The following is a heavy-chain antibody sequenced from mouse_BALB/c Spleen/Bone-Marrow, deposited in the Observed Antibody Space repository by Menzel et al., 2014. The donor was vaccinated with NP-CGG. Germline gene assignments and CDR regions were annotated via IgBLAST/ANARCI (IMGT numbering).Heavy chain of an antibody. Sequence: EVLLQESGTVLARPGASVKMSCKASVYSFTSYWMHWVKQRPGQGLEWIGAVYPGNSDTTYNQKFKGRAKLTAVTSASTAYMELSSLTNEDSAVYYCTFLVKEDFAYWGQGTLVTVSA. CDR2: VYPGNSDT. J-gene: IGHJ3*01. CDR1: VYSFTSYW. D-gene: IGHD2-10*02. V-gene: IGHV1-5*01. CDR3: TFLVKEDFAY.